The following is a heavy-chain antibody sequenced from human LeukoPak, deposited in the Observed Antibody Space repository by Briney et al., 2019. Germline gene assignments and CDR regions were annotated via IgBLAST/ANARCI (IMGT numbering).Heavy chain of an antibody. CDR1: GGSISSGSYY. J-gene: IGHJ6*03. V-gene: IGHV4-61*02. CDR3: ASFIVVVPAATFYGPVLMDV. Sequence: KSSEILSLTCTVSGGSISSGSYYWSWIRQPAGKGLEWIGRIYTSGSTNYNPSLKSRVTISVDTSKNQFSLKLSSVTAADTAVYYCASFIVVVPAATFYGPVLMDVWGKGTTVTVSS. CDR2: IYTSGST. D-gene: IGHD2-2*01.